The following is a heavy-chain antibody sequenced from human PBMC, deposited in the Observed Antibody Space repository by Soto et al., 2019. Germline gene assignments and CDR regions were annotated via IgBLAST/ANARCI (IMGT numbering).Heavy chain of an antibody. V-gene: IGHV4-30-2*01. J-gene: IGHJ5*02. CDR1: GGSISSSTYS. D-gene: IGHD2-2*01. Sequence: SETLSLTCAVSGGSISSSTYSWSWIRQPPGQALEWIGHMFHSGRTYYNPSLESRVTISLDRSKNQFSLKLSSVTTADTAVYYCARGYCDSSTCSRYNWFDPWGQGTLVTVSS. CDR3: ARGYCDSSTCSRYNWFDP. CDR2: MFHSGRT.